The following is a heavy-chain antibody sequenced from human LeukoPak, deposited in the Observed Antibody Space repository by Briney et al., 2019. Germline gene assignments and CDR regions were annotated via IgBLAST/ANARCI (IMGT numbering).Heavy chain of an antibody. Sequence: GRSLRLSCAASGFTFDDYAMHWVRQTPGKGLEWVSGLSWNGGGIGYADSVKGRFTISRDNAKNSLYLQMNSLRAEDTALYYCAKDRHYYDSSGGFDSWGQGTLVTVSS. V-gene: IGHV3-9*01. D-gene: IGHD3-22*01. CDR3: AKDRHYYDSSGGFDS. J-gene: IGHJ4*02. CDR1: GFTFDDYA. CDR2: LSWNGGGI.